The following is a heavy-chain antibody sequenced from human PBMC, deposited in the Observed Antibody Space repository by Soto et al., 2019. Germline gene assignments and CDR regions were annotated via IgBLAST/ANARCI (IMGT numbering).Heavy chain of an antibody. CDR3: ARSLSAAGRDY. D-gene: IGHD6-13*01. V-gene: IGHV3-53*01. CDR1: ALTVRNAY. CDR2: IYDNGTT. J-gene: IGHJ4*02. Sequence: GGALRLWCAASALTVRNAYMAWGRQAPGMGLEWVSVIYDNGTTYYADSVKGRFTISRDTSTNTLSLQMDSLRAEDTAVYYCARSLSAAGRDYWGQGT.